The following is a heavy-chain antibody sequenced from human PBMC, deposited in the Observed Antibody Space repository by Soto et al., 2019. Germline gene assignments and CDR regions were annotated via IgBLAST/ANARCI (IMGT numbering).Heavy chain of an antibody. CDR2: IYYSGST. CDR1: GGSISSGGYY. V-gene: IGHV4-31*03. Sequence: QVQLQESGPGLVKPSQTLSLTCTVSGGSISSGGYYWSWIRQHPGKGLEWIGYIYYSGSTYYNPSLKSRVTISVDTSKKQFSLQLSSVTAADTAVYYCAGVRVRGVYPFDPWGEGTLVTVSS. CDR3: AGVRVRGVYPFDP. D-gene: IGHD3-10*01. J-gene: IGHJ5*02.